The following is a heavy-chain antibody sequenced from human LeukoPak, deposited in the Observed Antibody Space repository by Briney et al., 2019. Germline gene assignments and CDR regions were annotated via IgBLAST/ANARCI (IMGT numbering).Heavy chain of an antibody. CDR2: ISGSGGST. Sequence: GGSLRLSCAASGFSFSSYAMSWVRQAPGKGLEWVSAISGSGGSTYYADSVKGRFTISRDNSKNTLYLQMDSLRAEDTAVYYCAREDYYNSSGYYDWGQGTLVTVSS. CDR3: AREDYYNSSGYYD. CDR1: GFSFSSYA. J-gene: IGHJ4*02. D-gene: IGHD3-22*01. V-gene: IGHV3-23*01.